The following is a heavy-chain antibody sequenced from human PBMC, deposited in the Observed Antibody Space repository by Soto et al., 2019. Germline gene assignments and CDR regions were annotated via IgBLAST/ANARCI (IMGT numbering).Heavy chain of an antibody. D-gene: IGHD1-7*01. Sequence: SETLSLTCAVSGGSISSGGYSWSWIRQPPGKGLEWIGYIYHSGSTYYNPSLKSRVTISLDKSENQFSLKVTSLTAADTAVYYCASRDPGTSVDYWGQGTLVTVSS. CDR2: IYHSGST. CDR3: ASRDPGTSVDY. J-gene: IGHJ4*02. CDR1: GGSISSGGYS. V-gene: IGHV4-30-2*01.